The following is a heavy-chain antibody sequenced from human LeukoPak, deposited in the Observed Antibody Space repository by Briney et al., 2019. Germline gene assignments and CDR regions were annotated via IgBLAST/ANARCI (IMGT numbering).Heavy chain of an antibody. CDR1: RCTFSSYA. D-gene: IGHD5-18*01. J-gene: IGHJ4*02. CDR2: ISYDGSNK. CDR3: ARDVGYIEVDY. V-gene: IGHV3-30*04. Sequence: PGRSLRLSCAASRCTFSSYAMHWVRQAPGKGLEWVAVISYDGSNKYYADSVKGRFTISRDNSKNTLYLQMNSLRAEDTAVYYCARDVGYIEVDYWGQGTLVTVSS.